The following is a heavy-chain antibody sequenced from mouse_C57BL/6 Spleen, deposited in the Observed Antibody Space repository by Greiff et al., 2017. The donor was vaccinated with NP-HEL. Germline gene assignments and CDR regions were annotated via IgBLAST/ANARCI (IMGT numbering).Heavy chain of an antibody. D-gene: IGHD1-1*01. CDR3: ARLGIYYGSNYDFDY. CDR1: GYTFTSYW. CDR2: IDPSDSYT. Sequence: VQLQESGAELVKPGASVKLSCKASGYTFTSYWMQWVKQRPGQGLEWIGEIDPSDSYTNYNQKFKGKATLTADTSSSTAYMQLSSLTSEDSAVYYCARLGIYYGSNYDFDYWGQGTTLTVSS. V-gene: IGHV1-50*01. J-gene: IGHJ2*01.